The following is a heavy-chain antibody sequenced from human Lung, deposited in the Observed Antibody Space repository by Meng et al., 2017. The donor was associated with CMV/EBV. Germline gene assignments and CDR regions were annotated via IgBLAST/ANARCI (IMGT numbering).Heavy chain of an antibody. J-gene: IGHJ5*02. D-gene: IGHD3-9*01. CDR2: IYYSGTT. V-gene: IGHV4-30-4*08. CDR3: ARGYFRLGISLRGGWFGP. CDR1: RGSISGDDYY. Sequence: SETLSLTCTVSRGSISGDDYYWSWIRQPPGKGLEWIGYIYYSGTTYYNPSLKSRVTISIDTSKNQFSLNLSSVTAADTAVYYCARGYFRLGISLRGGWFGPWGQGTXVTVSS.